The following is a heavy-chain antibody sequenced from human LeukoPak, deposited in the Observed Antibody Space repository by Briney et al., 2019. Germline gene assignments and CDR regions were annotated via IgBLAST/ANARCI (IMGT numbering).Heavy chain of an antibody. CDR3: ARGHFSYYDSSGYSGVYFDY. D-gene: IGHD3-22*01. V-gene: IGHV4-34*01. CDR1: GGSFSGYY. J-gene: IGHJ4*02. Sequence: SETLSLTCAVYGGSFSGYYWSWIRQPPGKGLEWIGEINHSGSTNYNPSLKSRVTISVDTSKNQFSLKLSSVTAADTAVYYCARGHFSYYDSSGYSGVYFDYWGQGTLVTVSS. CDR2: INHSGST.